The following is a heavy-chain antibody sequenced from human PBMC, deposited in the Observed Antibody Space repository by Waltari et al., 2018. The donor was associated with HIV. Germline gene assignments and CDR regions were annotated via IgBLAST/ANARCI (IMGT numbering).Heavy chain of an antibody. Sequence: EVQLVQSGAEVKKPGESLGISCKASGYNFNTYWIAWVRQMPGKGLEWMGISEPCDSHTRYSPSCQGKVTISADRSITTAYLQWSSLKASDTAMYYCAAREATSDSSGYSEDFWGQGTQVTISP. V-gene: IGHV5-51*03. D-gene: IGHD3-22*01. CDR3: AAREATSDSSGYSEDF. CDR1: GYNFNTYW. J-gene: IGHJ4*02. CDR2: SEPCDSHT.